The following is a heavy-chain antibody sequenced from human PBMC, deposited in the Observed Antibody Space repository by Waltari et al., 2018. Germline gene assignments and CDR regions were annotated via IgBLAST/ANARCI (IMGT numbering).Heavy chain of an antibody. Sequence: QLKLQESGPGLVKPSGTLSLTCGASGSPISRRDCWSWVRQPPGKGLGWIGQVRGDGRTNYNPPFASRVTMSLDTSNNQFSLRMTSATAADTAVYYCARDRGRGLYLDSWGPGTLVTVSP. V-gene: IGHV4-4*02. CDR3: ARDRGRGLYLDS. D-gene: IGHD2-15*01. CDR2: VRGDGRT. J-gene: IGHJ4*02. CDR1: GSPISRRDC.